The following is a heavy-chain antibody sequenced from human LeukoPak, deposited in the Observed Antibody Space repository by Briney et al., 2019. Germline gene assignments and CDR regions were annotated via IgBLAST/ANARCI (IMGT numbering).Heavy chain of an antibody. V-gene: IGHV3-9*01. Sequence: PGRSLRLSCAASGFTFDDYAMHWVRQAPGKGLEWASGISWNSGSVGYADSVKGRFTISRDNAKNSLYLQMNSLRAEDTALYYCAKGKWLVSAFDYWGQGTLVTVSS. J-gene: IGHJ4*02. CDR1: GFTFDDYA. CDR3: AKGKWLVSAFDY. CDR2: ISWNSGSV. D-gene: IGHD6-19*01.